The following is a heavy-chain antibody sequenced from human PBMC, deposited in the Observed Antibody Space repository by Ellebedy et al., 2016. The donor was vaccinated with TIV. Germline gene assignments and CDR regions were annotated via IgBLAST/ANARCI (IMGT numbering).Heavy chain of an antibody. V-gene: IGHV3-66*01. CDR3: ARVDYGLAFGI. Sequence: GGSLRLSCAASGFTVSSNYMSWVRQAPGKGLEWVSVIYSAGTTYYADSVKGRFTISRDNSENTLYLQMNSLRAEDTAVYYCARVDYGLAFGIWGQGTKVTVSS. J-gene: IGHJ3*02. CDR2: IYSAGTT. D-gene: IGHD3-16*01. CDR1: GFTVSSNY.